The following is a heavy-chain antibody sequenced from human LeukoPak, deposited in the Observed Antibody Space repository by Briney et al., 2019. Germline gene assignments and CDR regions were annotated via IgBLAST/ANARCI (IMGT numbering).Heavy chain of an antibody. D-gene: IGHD6-6*01. CDR1: GGSISSGGYY. Sequence: PSQTLSLTCTVSGGSISSGGYYWSWIRQHPGKGLEWSGYIYYSGSTSYNPSLKSRVTISVDTSKNQFSLKLSSVTAADTAVYYCARSSPPETFDYWGQGTLVTVSS. CDR3: ARSSPPETFDY. J-gene: IGHJ4*02. CDR2: IYYSGST. V-gene: IGHV4-31*03.